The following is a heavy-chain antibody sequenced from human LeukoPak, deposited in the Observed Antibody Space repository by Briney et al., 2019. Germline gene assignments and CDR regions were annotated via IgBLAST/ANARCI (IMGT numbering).Heavy chain of an antibody. J-gene: IGHJ4*02. CDR2: ISSSGSTI. CDR3: ATDSERYDYVWGCYRPPEY. V-gene: IGHV3-48*03. Sequence: PGGSLRLSCAASGFTFSSYEMNWVRQAPGKGLEWVSYISSSGSTIYYADSVKGRFTISRDNAKNSLYLQMNSLRAEDTAVYYCATDSERYDYVWGCYRPPEYWRQGTLVTVSS. CDR1: GFTFSSYE. D-gene: IGHD3-16*02.